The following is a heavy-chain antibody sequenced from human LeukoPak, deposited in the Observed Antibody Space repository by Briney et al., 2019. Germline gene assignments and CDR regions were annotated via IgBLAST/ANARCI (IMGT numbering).Heavy chain of an antibody. J-gene: IGHJ5*02. CDR1: GGSISSGSYY. CDR2: VYTSGST. D-gene: IGHD3-22*01. V-gene: IGHV4-61*02. Sequence: PSQTLSLTXTVSGGSISSGSYYWSWIRQPAGKGLEWIGRVYTSGSTNYNPSLKSRVTISVDTSKNQFSLRLSSVTAADTAVYYCARVGPPDYYDSSGYRTAWGQGTLVTVSS. CDR3: ARVGPPDYYDSSGYRTA.